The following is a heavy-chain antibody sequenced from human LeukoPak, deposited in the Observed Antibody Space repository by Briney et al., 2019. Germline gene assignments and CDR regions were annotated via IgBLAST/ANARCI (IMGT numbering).Heavy chain of an antibody. CDR3: ARDSYMGLFDY. D-gene: IGHD5-18*01. CDR2: ISGSGGST. V-gene: IGHV3-23*01. Sequence: GGSLRLSCAASGFTFSSYAMSWVRQAPGKGLEWVSAISGSGGSTYYADSVKGRFTISRDNAKNSLYLQMNSLRAEDTAVYYCARDSYMGLFDYWGQGTLVTVSS. CDR1: GFTFSSYA. J-gene: IGHJ4*02.